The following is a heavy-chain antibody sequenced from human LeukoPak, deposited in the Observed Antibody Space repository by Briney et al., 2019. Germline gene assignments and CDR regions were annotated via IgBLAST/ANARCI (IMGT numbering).Heavy chain of an antibody. Sequence: ASVKVSCKSSGFTFTDYYIHWVRQAPGQGLEWMGYIGPHSSATSSPQEFQGRVTMTRDTSMSTAYMELTRLTSDDTAVYYCAREGMDMGHYAFDIWGQGTMVTVSS. V-gene: IGHV1-2*02. D-gene: IGHD2-2*03. CDR3: AREGMDMGHYAFDI. CDR1: GFTFTDYY. CDR2: IGPHSSAT. J-gene: IGHJ3*02.